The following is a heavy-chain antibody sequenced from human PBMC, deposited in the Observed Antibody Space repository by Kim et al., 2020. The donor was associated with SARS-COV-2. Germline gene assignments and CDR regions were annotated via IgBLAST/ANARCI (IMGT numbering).Heavy chain of an antibody. CDR3: ARGVRGHIVVVIAIRYYYGMGV. CDR2: MNPNSGNT. D-gene: IGHD2-21*01. CDR1: GYTFTSYD. V-gene: IGHV1-8*01. J-gene: IGHJ6*02. Sequence: ASVKVSCKASGYTFTSYDINWVRQATGQGLEWMGWMNPNSGNTGYAQKFQGRVTMTRNTSISTAYMELSSLRSEDTAVYYCARGVRGHIVVVIAIRYYYGMGVWGQGTTVTVSS.